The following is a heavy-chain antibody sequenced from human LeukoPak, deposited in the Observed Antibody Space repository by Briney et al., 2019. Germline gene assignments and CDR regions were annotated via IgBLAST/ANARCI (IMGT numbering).Heavy chain of an antibody. CDR1: GYTFSNFG. J-gene: IGHJ4*02. CDR3: AREIAAAAVFFDY. V-gene: IGHV1-18*01. Sequence: ASVKVSCKASGYTFSNFGISWVRQAPGQGLEWMGWISGNNDNPNYGQKFQGRLTVTTDSSTNTAYMELRNLRSDDTAVYYCAREIAAAAVFFDYWGQGTLVTVSS. CDR2: ISGNNDNP. D-gene: IGHD6-13*01.